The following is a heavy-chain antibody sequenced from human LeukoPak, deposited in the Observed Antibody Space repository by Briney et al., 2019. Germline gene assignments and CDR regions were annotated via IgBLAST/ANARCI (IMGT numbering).Heavy chain of an antibody. CDR3: ARGTATTAGIDY. V-gene: IGHV3-74*01. CDR2: IDTDGASI. Sequence: GGSLRLSCTASGFAFSTYWMFWVRQVPGKGLVWVSQIDTDGASITYGDCAKGRFTTSRDNASKTLYLQMNSLRVEDTAIYFCARGTATTAGIDYWGQGTLVTVSS. D-gene: IGHD1/OR15-1a*01. CDR1: GFAFSTYW. J-gene: IGHJ4*02.